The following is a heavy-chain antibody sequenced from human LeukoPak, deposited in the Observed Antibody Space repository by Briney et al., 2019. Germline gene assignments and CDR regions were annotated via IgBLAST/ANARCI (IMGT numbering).Heavy chain of an antibody. J-gene: IGHJ6*02. V-gene: IGHV3-23*01. CDR3: AKALLGYSSGWVGNRYYYYGMDV. CDR2: ISGSGGST. D-gene: IGHD6-19*01. Sequence: GGSLRLSCAASGFTFSSYAMSWVRQAPGKGLEWVSAISGSGGSTYYADSVEGRFTISRDNSKNTLYLQMNSLRAEDTAVYYCAKALLGYSSGWVGNRYYYYGMDVWGQGTTVTVSS. CDR1: GFTFSSYA.